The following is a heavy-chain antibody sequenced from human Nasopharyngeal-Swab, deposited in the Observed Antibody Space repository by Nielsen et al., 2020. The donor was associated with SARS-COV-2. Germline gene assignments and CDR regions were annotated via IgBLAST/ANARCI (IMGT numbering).Heavy chain of an antibody. CDR3: ARLLGRDIVLIGGMDV. CDR1: GYSSTSYW. J-gene: IGHJ6*02. CDR2: IYPGDSDT. D-gene: IGHD2-8*01. V-gene: IGHV5-51*01. Sequence: GESLKISCKGSGYSSTSYWIGWVRQMRGKGLEWMGIIYPGDSDTRYSPSFQGQVTISAAKSISTAYLQWSSLKASDTAMYYCARLLGRDIVLIGGMDVWGQGTTVTVSS.